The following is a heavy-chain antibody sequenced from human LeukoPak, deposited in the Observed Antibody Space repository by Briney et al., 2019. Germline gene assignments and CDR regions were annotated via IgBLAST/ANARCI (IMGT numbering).Heavy chain of an antibody. J-gene: IGHJ4*02. CDR2: ISGSGGST. CDR1: GFTFSSYA. CDR3: AKDQLGYCSSTSCDTFDY. D-gene: IGHD2-2*02. Sequence: GGSLRLSCAASGFTFSSYAMSWVRQAPGKGLEWVSAISGSGGSTYYADSVKGRSTISRDNSKNTLYLQMNSLRAEDTAVYYCAKDQLGYCSSTSCDTFDYWGQGTLVTVSS. V-gene: IGHV3-23*01.